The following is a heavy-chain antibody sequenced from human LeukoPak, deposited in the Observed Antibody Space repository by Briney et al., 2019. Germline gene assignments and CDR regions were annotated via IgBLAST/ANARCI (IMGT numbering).Heavy chain of an antibody. D-gene: IGHD2-21*01. CDR2: MNPNSGTT. CDR3: ARSLPRILVVIAAGYYYGMDV. J-gene: IGHJ6*02. V-gene: IGHV1-8*01. Sequence: VASVKVSCKASGYTFTSYDINWVRQATGPRLEWMGWMNPNSGTTGYAQKFQGRVTMTRDTSISTAYMELSSLRSEDTAVYYCARSLPRILVVIAAGYYYGMDVWGQGTTVTVSS. CDR1: GYTFTSYD.